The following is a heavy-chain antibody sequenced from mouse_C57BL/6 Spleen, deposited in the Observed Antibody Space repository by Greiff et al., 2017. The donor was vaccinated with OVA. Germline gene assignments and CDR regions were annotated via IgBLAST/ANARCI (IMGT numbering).Heavy chain of an antibody. CDR2: ISSGSSTI. Sequence: EVQLVESGGGLVKPGGSLKLSCAASGFTFSDYGMHWVRQAPEKGLEWVAYISSGSSTIYYADTVKGRFTISRDNAKNTLFLQMTSLRSEDTAMYYCARFPDGYYGYFDVWGTGTTVTVSS. CDR1: GFTFSDYG. V-gene: IGHV5-17*01. CDR3: ARFPDGYYGYFDV. J-gene: IGHJ1*03. D-gene: IGHD2-3*01.